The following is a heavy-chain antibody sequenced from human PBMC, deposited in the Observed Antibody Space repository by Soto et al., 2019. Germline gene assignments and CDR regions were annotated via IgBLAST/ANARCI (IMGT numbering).Heavy chain of an antibody. CDR3: AKERQPLSPISRSYGLDV. CDR1: GFSLSTFG. CDR2: ISDDGSNT. V-gene: IGHV3-30*18. Sequence: HLVESGGGVAPPGGSLRLSCAASGFSLSTFGAHWVRQTPGKGLEWVAVISDDGSNTFYADSVKGRFTISRDNSKNTLSLQLNNLRGEDTAVYNCAKERQPLSPISRSYGLDVWGRGTVVTVSS. J-gene: IGHJ6*02.